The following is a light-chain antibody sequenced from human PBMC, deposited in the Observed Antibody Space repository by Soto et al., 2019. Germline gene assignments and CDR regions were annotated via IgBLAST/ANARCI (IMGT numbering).Light chain of an antibody. CDR2: DVN. J-gene: IGLJ2*01. CDR3: SSYTSSSTLVV. Sequence: QSALTQPASVSGSPGQSITISCTGTSSDVGGYNYVSWYQQHPGKAPKLMIYDVNNRPSGVSNRFSGSKSGNTASLTISGLQAEDEADYYCSSYTSSSTLVVFGGRTKLTVL. CDR1: SSDVGGYNY. V-gene: IGLV2-14*01.